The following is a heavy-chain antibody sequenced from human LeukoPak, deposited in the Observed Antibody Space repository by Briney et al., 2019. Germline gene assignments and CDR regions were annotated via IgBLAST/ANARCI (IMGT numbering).Heavy chain of an antibody. Sequence: SSQTLSLTCTVSGGSITSYYWSWLRQPPGKGLEWIGYIYYSGSTDYNPSLKSRVTISVDTSKNQFSLKLSSVTAADTAVYYCARDGASGSPGFYYYYMDVWGKGTTVTVSS. CDR3: ARDGASGSPGFYYYYMDV. J-gene: IGHJ6*03. CDR2: IYYSGST. CDR1: GGSITSYY. V-gene: IGHV4-59*01. D-gene: IGHD1-26*01.